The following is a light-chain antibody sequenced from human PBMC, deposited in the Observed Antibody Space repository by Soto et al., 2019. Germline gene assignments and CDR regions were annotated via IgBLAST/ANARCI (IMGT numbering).Light chain of an antibody. J-gene: IGLJ2*01. CDR1: SSDVGGYNY. CDR2: DVS. CDR3: SSYPSSSTLVV. V-gene: IGLV2-14*01. Sequence: QSALTQPASVSGSPGQSITISCTGTSSDVGGYNYVSWYQQHPGKAPKLMIYDVSNRPSGVSNRFSGSKSGNTASLTISGLQAEDEADYYCSSYPSSSTLVVFGRGTKVTVL.